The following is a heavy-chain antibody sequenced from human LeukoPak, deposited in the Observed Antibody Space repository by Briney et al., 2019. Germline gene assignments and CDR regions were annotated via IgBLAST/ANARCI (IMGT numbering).Heavy chain of an antibody. V-gene: IGHV4-59*02. CDR2: IYYSGST. CDR3: ARDSIAARGRAFDY. Sequence: SETLSLTCTVSGGSVSSYYWSWIRQPPGKGLEWIGYIYYSGSTNYNPSLKSRVTISVDTSKNQFSLKLSSVTAADTAVYYCARDSIAARGRAFDYWGQGTLVTVSS. CDR1: GGSVSSYY. D-gene: IGHD6-6*01. J-gene: IGHJ4*02.